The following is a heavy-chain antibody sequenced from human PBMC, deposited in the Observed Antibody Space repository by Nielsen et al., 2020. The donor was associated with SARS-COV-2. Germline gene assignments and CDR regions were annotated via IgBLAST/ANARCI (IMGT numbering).Heavy chain of an antibody. V-gene: IGHV3-11*03. Sequence: GESLKISCAASGFTFSDYYMCWIRQAPGKGLECVSYISTSNSDTIYADSVRGRFTISRDNAKNSVYLQMNNLRAEDTAVYYCARFRRDGYLNFDYWGQGTLVSVSS. CDR3: ARFRRDGYLNFDY. CDR1: GFTFSDYY. J-gene: IGHJ4*02. CDR2: ISTSNSDT. D-gene: IGHD5-24*01.